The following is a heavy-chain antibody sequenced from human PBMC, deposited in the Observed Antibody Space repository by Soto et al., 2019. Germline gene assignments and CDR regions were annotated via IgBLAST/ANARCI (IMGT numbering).Heavy chain of an antibody. J-gene: IGHJ4*02. CDR2: MNPNSGNT. CDR3: ARGLGGTVFGVIIVEGPDYFDN. D-gene: IGHD3-3*01. CDR1: GYTFITYD. V-gene: IGHV1-8*01. Sequence: QVQLVQSGAEVKKPGASVKVSCQASGYTFITYDIHWVRQATGQGLEWVGWMNPNSGNTGYAQEFQGRVTMTRNTSISTAYMEVSSLRSEDTAVYYCARGLGGTVFGVIIVEGPDYFDNWGQGTLVTVSS.